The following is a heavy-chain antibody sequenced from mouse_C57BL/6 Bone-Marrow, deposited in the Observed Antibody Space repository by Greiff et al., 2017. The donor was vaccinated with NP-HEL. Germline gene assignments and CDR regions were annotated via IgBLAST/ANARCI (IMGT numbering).Heavy chain of an antibody. CDR2: IYPGDGDT. Sequence: QVQLQQSGPELVKPGASVKISCKASGYAFSSSWMNWVKQRPEKGLEWIGRIYPGDGDTNYNGKFKGKATLTADKSSSTAYMQLSSLTSEDSAVYFCAIRDSSGYVDYWGQGTTLTVSS. CDR3: AIRDSSGYVDY. V-gene: IGHV1-82*01. CDR1: GYAFSSSW. D-gene: IGHD3-2*02. J-gene: IGHJ2*01.